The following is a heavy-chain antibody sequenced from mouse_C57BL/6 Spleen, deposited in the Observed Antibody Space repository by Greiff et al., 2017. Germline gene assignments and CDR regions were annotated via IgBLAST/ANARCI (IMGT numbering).Heavy chain of an antibody. D-gene: IGHD4-1*01. CDR3: ARSELTGTRYFDY. CDR2: IYPGDGDT. V-gene: IGHV1-80*01. Sequence: VKLQESGAELVKPGASVKISCKASGYAFSSYWMNWVKQRPGKGLEWIGQIYPGDGDTNYNGKFKGKATLTADKSSSTAYMQLSSLTSEDAAVYFCARSELTGTRYFDYWGQGTTLTVSS. J-gene: IGHJ2*01. CDR1: GYAFSSYW.